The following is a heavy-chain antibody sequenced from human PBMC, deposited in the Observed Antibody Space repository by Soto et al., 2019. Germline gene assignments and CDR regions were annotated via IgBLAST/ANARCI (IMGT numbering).Heavy chain of an antibody. D-gene: IGHD3-3*01. V-gene: IGHV3-48*02. J-gene: IGHJ3*01. CDR1: GFTFSSYS. CDR2: IGTSGTPI. CDR3: ARGFLFNSLDV. Sequence: EVQLVESGGGLVQPGGSLRLSCAASGFTFSSYSMDWVRQAPGKTLEWLSHIGTSGTPIHDADSVKGRFIISRDNAANSLYLQMNSLRDEDTAVYYCARGFLFNSLDVWGQGTTVMVSS.